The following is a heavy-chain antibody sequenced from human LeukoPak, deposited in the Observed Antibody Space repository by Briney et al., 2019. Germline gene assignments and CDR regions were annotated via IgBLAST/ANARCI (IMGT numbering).Heavy chain of an antibody. D-gene: IGHD2-15*01. CDR2: ISGSGGST. J-gene: IGHJ4*02. CDR1: GFTFSSYD. V-gene: IGHV3-23*01. CDR3: AKDLGGPLGY. Sequence: TGGSLRLSCAASGFTFSSYDMSWVRPAPGQGLEWVSDISGSGGSTYYAVSVKGRFTISRDNSKNTLYLQMHSLRAEDTAVYYCAKDLGGPLGYWGQGTLVTVSS.